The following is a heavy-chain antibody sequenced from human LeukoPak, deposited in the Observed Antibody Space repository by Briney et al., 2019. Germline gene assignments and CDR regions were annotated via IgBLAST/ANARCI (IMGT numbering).Heavy chain of an antibody. Sequence: ASVKVSCKASGYTFTGYYMHWVRQAPGQGLEWMGWINPNSGGTNYAQKFQGRVTMTRGTSISTAYMELSRLRSDDTAVYYCARDLGYDSSGYYVDYWGQGTLVTVSS. D-gene: IGHD3-22*01. CDR2: INPNSGGT. CDR1: GYTFTGYY. J-gene: IGHJ4*02. CDR3: ARDLGYDSSGYYVDY. V-gene: IGHV1-2*02.